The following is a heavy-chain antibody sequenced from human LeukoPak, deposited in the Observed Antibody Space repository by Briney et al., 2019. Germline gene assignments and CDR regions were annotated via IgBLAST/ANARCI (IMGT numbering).Heavy chain of an antibody. J-gene: IGHJ4*02. CDR2: INDNGDSR. V-gene: IGHV3-23*01. CDR3: TKDWRADY. Sequence: GGSLRLSCAASGFTFSSYAMSWVRQAPGKGLEWVSAINDNGDSRKYADSVKGRFTISRDNSKNTLYLQMNSLRAGDTALYYCTKDWRADYWGQGTLVTVSS. CDR1: GFTFSSYA.